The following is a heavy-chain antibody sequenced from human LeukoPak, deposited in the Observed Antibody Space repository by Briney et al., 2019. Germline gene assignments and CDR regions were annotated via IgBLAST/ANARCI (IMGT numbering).Heavy chain of an antibody. V-gene: IGHV3-30-3*01. CDR2: ISYDGSNK. J-gene: IGHJ6*02. D-gene: IGHD1-7*01. Sequence: GGSLRLSCEASGFTFSSYAMHWVRQAPGKGLEWVAVISYDGSNKYYADSVKGRFTISRDNSKNTLYLQMNSLRAEDTAVYYCAREGRGVLELPDGMDVWGQGTTVTVSS. CDR1: GFTFSSYA. CDR3: AREGRGVLELPDGMDV.